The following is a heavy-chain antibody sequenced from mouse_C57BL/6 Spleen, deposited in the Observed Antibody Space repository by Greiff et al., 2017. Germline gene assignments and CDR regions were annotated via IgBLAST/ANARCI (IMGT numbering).Heavy chain of an antibody. CDR3: ARTVAYYINLYYFDY. J-gene: IGHJ2*01. CDR1: GYTFTSYW. CDR2: IDPSDSYT. V-gene: IGHV1-50*01. D-gene: IGHD2-5*01. Sequence: QVQLKESGAELVKPGASVKLSCKASGYTFTSYWMQWVKQRPGQGLEWIGEIDPSDSYTNYNQKFKGKATLTVDTSSSTAYMQLSSLTSEHSAVYYCARTVAYYINLYYFDYWGQGTTLTVSS.